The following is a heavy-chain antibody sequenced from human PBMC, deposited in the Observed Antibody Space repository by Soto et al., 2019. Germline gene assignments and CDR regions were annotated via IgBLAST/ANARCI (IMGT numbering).Heavy chain of an antibody. CDR3: ARERSRPGAARPPFGY. CDR2: INPNSGGT. J-gene: IGHJ4*02. D-gene: IGHD6-6*01. Sequence: QVQLVQSGAEVKKPGASVKVSCKASGYTFTGYYMHWVRQAPEQGLEWMGWINPNSGGTNYAQKFQGWVTMTRDTSISTAYMELSRLRSDDTAVYYCARERSRPGAARPPFGYWGQGTLVTVSS. V-gene: IGHV1-2*04. CDR1: GYTFTGYY.